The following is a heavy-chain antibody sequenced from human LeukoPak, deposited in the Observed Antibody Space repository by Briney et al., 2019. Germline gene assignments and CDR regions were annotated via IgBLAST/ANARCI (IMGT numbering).Heavy chain of an antibody. Sequence: KPSQTLSLTCSVSGGSIGSSNYYWSWIRQPAGKGLEWIGRIYTSESTNYNPSLKSRVTISVDTSRNQFSLKLSSVTAADTAVYYCARGLWFGDENPPYFDYWGQGILVTVSS. V-gene: IGHV4-61*02. CDR1: GGSIGSSNYY. D-gene: IGHD3-10*01. CDR3: ARGLWFGDENPPYFDY. J-gene: IGHJ4*02. CDR2: IYTSEST.